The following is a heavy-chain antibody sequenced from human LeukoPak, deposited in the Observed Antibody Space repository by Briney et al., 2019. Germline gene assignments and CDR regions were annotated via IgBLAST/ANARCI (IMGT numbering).Heavy chain of an antibody. V-gene: IGHV3-30*02. D-gene: IGHD3-10*01. CDR3: AKDRMWSRESAEYLQH. Sequence: GGSLRLSCAASGFTFSSYGMHWVRQAPGKGLEWVAFIRYDGSNKYYADSVKGRFTISRDNSKNTLYLQMNSLRAEDTAVYYCAKDRMWSRESAEYLQHWGQGTLVTVSS. CDR2: IRYDGSNK. J-gene: IGHJ1*01. CDR1: GFTFSSYG.